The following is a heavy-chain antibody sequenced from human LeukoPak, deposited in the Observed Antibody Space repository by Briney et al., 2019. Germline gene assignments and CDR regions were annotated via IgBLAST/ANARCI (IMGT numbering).Heavy chain of an antibody. J-gene: IGHJ4*02. Sequence: GESLKISCKGSRYNFGNFYIAWVRQMPGGGLEWMGIISPADSDTRYSPSFQGQVTFSADKSINTAYLQWSSLKASDTAMYYCARSPAFSGNSGLFDYWGQGTLATVSS. CDR2: ISPADSDT. CDR3: ARSPAFSGNSGLFDY. V-gene: IGHV5-51*01. CDR1: RYNFGNFY. D-gene: IGHD4-23*01.